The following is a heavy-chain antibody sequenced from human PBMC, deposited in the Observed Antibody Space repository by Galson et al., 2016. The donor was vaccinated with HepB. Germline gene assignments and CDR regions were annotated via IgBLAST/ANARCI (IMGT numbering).Heavy chain of an antibody. D-gene: IGHD3-3*01. V-gene: IGHV4-59*01. J-gene: IGHJ4*02. Sequence: EPLSLTCSVSGGSMSNYCWSWFRQPPGKGLEWIGYIYYSGSINYNPSLKSRVTISLDTSKNQFSLKLSYVTAADTAVYYCARLSYYDFWSIVYWGQGTLVTVSS. CDR1: GGSMSNYC. CDR2: IYYSGSI. CDR3: ARLSYYDFWSIVY.